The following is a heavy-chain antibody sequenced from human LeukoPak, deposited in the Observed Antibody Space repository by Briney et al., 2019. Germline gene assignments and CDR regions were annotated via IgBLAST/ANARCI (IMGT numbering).Heavy chain of an antibody. CDR2: IYTSGST. D-gene: IGHD3-3*01. CDR1: GGSISSYY. J-gene: IGHJ5*02. Sequence: PETLSLTCTVSGGSISSYYWSWIRQPAGKGLEWIGRIYTSGSTNYNPSLKSRVTMSVDTSKNQFSLKLSSVTAADTAVYYCARAGEAYYDFWSGYQPNWFDPWGQGTLVTVSS. CDR3: ARAGEAYYDFWSGYQPNWFDP. V-gene: IGHV4-4*07.